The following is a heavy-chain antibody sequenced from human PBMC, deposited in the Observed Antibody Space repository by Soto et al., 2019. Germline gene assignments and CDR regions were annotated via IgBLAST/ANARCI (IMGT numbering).Heavy chain of an antibody. J-gene: IGHJ6*02. CDR1: GFTVSSNY. D-gene: IGHD3-10*01. Sequence: EVQLVESGGGLIQPGGSLRLSCAASGFTVSSNYMSWVRQAPGKGLEWVSVIYSGGSTYYADSVKGRFTISRDNSKNTLYLQMNSLRAEDTAVYYCAREFGVNYYYYGMDVWGQGTTVTGSS. CDR3: AREFGVNYYYYGMDV. CDR2: IYSGGST. V-gene: IGHV3-53*01.